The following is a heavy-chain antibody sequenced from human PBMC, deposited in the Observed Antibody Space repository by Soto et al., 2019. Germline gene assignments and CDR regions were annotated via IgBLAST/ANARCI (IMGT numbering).Heavy chain of an antibody. CDR2: IDPNGDGK. CDR3: ERETCSTDWYYLDR. Sequence: QVQLVQSGAEVKKPWASVKLSCRSSADTITNYRVHWVRQAPGQGLEWMGIIDPNGDGKQYTQNCQDRVTMTSDRYTDTVYMELSSLTSADTAMYSCERETCSTDWYYLDRWGQGTLLTVSS. CDR1: ADTITNYR. V-gene: IGHV1-46*01. D-gene: IGHD1-7*01. J-gene: IGHJ4*02.